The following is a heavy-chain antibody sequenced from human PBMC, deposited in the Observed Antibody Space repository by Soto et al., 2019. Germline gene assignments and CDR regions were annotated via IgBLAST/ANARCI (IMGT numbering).Heavy chain of an antibody. CDR2: ISYDGSNK. Sequence: QVQLVESGGGVVQPGRSLRLSCAASGFTFSSYAMHWVRQAPGKGLEWVAVISYDGSNKYYADSVKGRFTISRDNSKNMLYLQMNSLRAEDTAVYYCARGVWQLVRGRDAFDIWGQGTMVTVSS. CDR3: ARGVWQLVRGRDAFDI. J-gene: IGHJ3*02. V-gene: IGHV3-30-3*01. D-gene: IGHD6-6*01. CDR1: GFTFSSYA.